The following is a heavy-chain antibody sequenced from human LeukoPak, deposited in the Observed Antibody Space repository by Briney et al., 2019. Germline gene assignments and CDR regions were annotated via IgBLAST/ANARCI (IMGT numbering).Heavy chain of an antibody. Sequence: SETLSLTCTVSGGFISSYYWSWLRQPAGKGLEWVGRIYTSGSTNYNPSLKSRVTMSVDTSKNQFSLKLSSVTAADTAVYYCARSRELRWYFDYWGQGTLVTVSS. CDR3: ARSRELRWYFDY. V-gene: IGHV4-4*07. J-gene: IGHJ4*02. D-gene: IGHD4-23*01. CDR1: GGFISSYY. CDR2: IYTSGST.